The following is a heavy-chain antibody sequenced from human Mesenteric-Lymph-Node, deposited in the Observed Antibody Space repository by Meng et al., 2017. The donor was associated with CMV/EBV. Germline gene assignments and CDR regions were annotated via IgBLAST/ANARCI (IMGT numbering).Heavy chain of an antibody. J-gene: IGHJ6*02. CDR2: INPNSGGT. D-gene: IGHD3-3*01. CDR3: AREGADFWSGYHYGMDV. Sequence: ASVKVSCKASGYTFTGYYMHWVRQAPGQGLEWMGWINPNSGGTNYAQKFQGRVTMTRDTSISTAYMELSSLRSEDTAVYYCAREGADFWSGYHYGMDVWGQGTTVTRLL. V-gene: IGHV1-2*02. CDR1: GYTFTGYY.